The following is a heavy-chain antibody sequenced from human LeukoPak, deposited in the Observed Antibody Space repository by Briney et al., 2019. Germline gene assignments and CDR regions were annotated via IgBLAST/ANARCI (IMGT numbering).Heavy chain of an antibody. CDR3: ARASTSYGHDY. J-gene: IGHJ4*02. D-gene: IGHD5-18*01. V-gene: IGHV3-30-3*01. CDR2: ISYDGSNK. CDR1: GVTFSSYA. Sequence: GGSLRLSCAASGVTFSSYAMHWVRQAPGKGLEWVAVISYDGSNKYYADSVKGRFTISRDNSKNTLYLQMNSLRAEDTAVYYCARASTSYGHDYWGQGTLVTVSS.